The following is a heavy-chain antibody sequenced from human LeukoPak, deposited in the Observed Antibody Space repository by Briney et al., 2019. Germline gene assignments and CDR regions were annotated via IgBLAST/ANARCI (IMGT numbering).Heavy chain of an antibody. CDR3: VRHASGWVGELDY. CDR1: GASFSDFY. D-gene: IGHD6-19*01. CDR2: VSDSGGT. V-gene: IGHV4-59*08. J-gene: IGHJ4*02. Sequence: SETLSLTCTVSGASFSDFYWSWIRQSPGRGLEWIGYVSDSGGTSYNPSLKSRVTLSVDTSKNQFFLNLNSVTAADTAVYYCVRHASGWVGELDYWGQGTLVTVSS.